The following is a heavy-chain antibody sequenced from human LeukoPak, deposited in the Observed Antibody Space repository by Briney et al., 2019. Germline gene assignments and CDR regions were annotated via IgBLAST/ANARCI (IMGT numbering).Heavy chain of an antibody. D-gene: IGHD6-13*01. CDR3: ASHSSSWYGYDY. J-gene: IGHJ4*02. Sequence: GGSLRLSCAASGFTFSSYSMNWVRQAPGKGLEWVSYISSSSTIYYADSVKGRFTISRDNAKNSLYLQMNSLRAEDTAVYYCASHSSSWYGYDYWGQGTLVTVSS. V-gene: IGHV3-48*04. CDR2: ISSSSTI. CDR1: GFTFSSYS.